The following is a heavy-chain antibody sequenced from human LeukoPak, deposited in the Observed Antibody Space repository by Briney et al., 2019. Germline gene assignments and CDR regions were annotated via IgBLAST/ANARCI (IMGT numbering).Heavy chain of an antibody. Sequence: GGSLSLSCAASGFTFSSYWMSWVRQAPGKGLEWVANIKQDGSEKYYVDSVKGRFTISRDNAKNSLYLQMNSLRAEDTAVYYCARDPHYSGKWGKRNYWGQGTLVTASS. V-gene: IGHV3-7*01. CDR3: ARDPHYSGKWGKRNY. J-gene: IGHJ4*02. CDR1: GFTFSSYW. D-gene: IGHD6-13*01. CDR2: IKQDGSEK.